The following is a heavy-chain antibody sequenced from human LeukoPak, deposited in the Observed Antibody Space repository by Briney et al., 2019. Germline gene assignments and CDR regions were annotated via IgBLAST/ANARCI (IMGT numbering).Heavy chain of an antibody. J-gene: IGHJ6*02. D-gene: IGHD6-19*01. Sequence: ASVKVSCKASGYTFTSYDINWVRQATGQGLEWMGWMNPNSGNTGYAQKFQGRVTMTRNTSISTAYMELSSLRSEDTAVYYCAREEQWLVRHYYYGMDVWGQGTTVTVSS. V-gene: IGHV1-8*01. CDR2: MNPNSGNT. CDR3: AREEQWLVRHYYYGMDV. CDR1: GYTFTSYD.